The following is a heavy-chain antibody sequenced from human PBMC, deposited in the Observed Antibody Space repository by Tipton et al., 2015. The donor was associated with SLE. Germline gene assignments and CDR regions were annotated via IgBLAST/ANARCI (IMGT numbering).Heavy chain of an antibody. D-gene: IGHD4-17*01. CDR1: ELTVSSNF. Sequence: GSLRLSCAVSELTVSSNFMSWVRQAPGKGLEWVSIIYRGGKKFYADSVKGRFTISRDHFKNTLYLQMDSLKAEDTALYYCVRERPDYGAGLSYYAMDVWGQGTTVTVTS. J-gene: IGHJ6*02. V-gene: IGHV3-66*01. CDR3: VRERPDYGAGLSYYAMDV. CDR2: IYRGGKK.